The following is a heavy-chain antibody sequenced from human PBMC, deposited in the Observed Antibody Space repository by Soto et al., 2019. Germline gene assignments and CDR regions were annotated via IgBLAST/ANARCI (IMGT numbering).Heavy chain of an antibody. V-gene: IGHV3-48*02. Sequence: PGGSLRLSCAAPGFTFSTYSMNWVRQAPGKGLVGVSYISSSSSTIYYADSVKGRFTISRDNAKHSLYLQMNSLRDEDTAVYYCAREAYYDFWSGYYYYYYGMDVWGQGTTVTVSS. CDR1: GFTFSTYS. CDR2: ISSSSSTI. J-gene: IGHJ6*02. D-gene: IGHD3-3*01. CDR3: AREAYYDFWSGYYYYYYGMDV.